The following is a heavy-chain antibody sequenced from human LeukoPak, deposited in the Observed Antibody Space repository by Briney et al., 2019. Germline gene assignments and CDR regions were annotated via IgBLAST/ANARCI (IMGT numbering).Heavy chain of an antibody. CDR1: GFTFSSYS. V-gene: IGHV3-48*01. J-gene: IGHJ6*03. CDR2: ISSSSSTI. D-gene: IGHD4-11*01. Sequence: GGSLRLSCAASGFTFSSYSMNWVRQAPGKGLEWVSYISSSSSTIYYADSVKGRFTISRDNAKNSLYLQMNSLRAEDTAVYYCARDKHSNYYYYYMDVWGKGTTVTVSS. CDR3: ARDKHSNYYYYYMDV.